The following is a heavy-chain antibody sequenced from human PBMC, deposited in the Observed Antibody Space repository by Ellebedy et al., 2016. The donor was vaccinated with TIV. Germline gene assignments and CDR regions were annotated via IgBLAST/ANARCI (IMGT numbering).Heavy chain of an antibody. CDR2: IKPLNGDT. CDR1: GDPFTERY. V-gene: IGHV1-45*02. CDR3: ARSDCSGDCSFDF. Sequence: AASVKVSCEASGDPFTERYRHWVRQAPGQTLEWMGWIKPLNGDTNCANKFQERVIFPRDSSMSTAYMEMSSLRYEDTAVYYCARSDCSGDCSFDFWGQGTLVTVSS. J-gene: IGHJ4*02. D-gene: IGHD2-21*02.